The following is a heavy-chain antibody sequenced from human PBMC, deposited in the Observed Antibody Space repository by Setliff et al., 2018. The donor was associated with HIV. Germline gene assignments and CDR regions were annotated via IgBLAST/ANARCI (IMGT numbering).Heavy chain of an antibody. J-gene: IGHJ4*02. D-gene: IGHD3-16*01. V-gene: IGHV4-4*02. CDR1: GGSISSNHW. Sequence: KPSETLSLTCAVSGGSISSNHWWSWVRQPPRKGLEWIGEMHHSGSNNYNPSLTSRVIISVDKSNNLFFLNLTSVTAADTSVYYCARGDPLRFLDYWGQGTLVTVSS. CDR2: MHHSGSN. CDR3: ARGDPLRFLDY.